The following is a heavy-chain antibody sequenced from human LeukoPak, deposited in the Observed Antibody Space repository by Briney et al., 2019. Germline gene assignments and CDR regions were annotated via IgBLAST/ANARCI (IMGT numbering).Heavy chain of an antibody. Sequence: GGSLRLSCAASGFTFSSYSMNWVRQAPGKGLEWVSSISSSSSYMYYADSVKGRFTISRDNAKNSLYLQMNSLRAEDTAVYYCARDPPGSYPEDPYFDYWGQGTLVTVSS. CDR1: GFTFSSYS. D-gene: IGHD1-26*01. V-gene: IGHV3-21*01. J-gene: IGHJ4*02. CDR2: ISSSSSYM. CDR3: ARDPPGSYPEDPYFDY.